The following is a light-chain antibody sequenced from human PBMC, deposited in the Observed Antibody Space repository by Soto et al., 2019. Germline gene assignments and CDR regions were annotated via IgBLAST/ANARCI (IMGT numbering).Light chain of an antibody. V-gene: IGKV3-15*01. CDR3: QQYNNWPPDRT. Sequence: EIVMTQSPATLSVSPGERATLSCRASQSVSSNLAWYQQKPGQAPRLLIYGASTRATGIPARFSGSGSGIEFTLIISSLQSEDFAIYFCQQYNNWPPDRTFGQGTKVEIK. CDR1: QSVSSN. J-gene: IGKJ1*01. CDR2: GAS.